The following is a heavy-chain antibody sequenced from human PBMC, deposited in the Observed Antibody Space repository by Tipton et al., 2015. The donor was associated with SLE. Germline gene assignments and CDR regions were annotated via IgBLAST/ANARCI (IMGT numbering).Heavy chain of an antibody. J-gene: IGHJ4*02. CDR1: GFTFSSYE. CDR2: ISSSGSTI. CDR3: ARDLAVDGFDY. Sequence: GSLRLSCAASGFTFSSYEMNWVRQAPGKGLEWVSYISSSGSTIYYADSVKGRFTISRDNSKNTLYLQMNSLRAEDTAVYYCARDLAVDGFDYWGQGTLVTVSS. D-gene: IGHD6-19*01. V-gene: IGHV3-48*03.